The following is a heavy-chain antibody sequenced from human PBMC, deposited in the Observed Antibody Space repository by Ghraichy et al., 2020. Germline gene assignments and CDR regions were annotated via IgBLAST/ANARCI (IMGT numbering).Heavy chain of an antibody. CDR3: AAAYSSSWYGGFDY. Sequence: ASVKVSCKASGYTFTGYYMHWVRQAPGQGLEWMGRINPNSGGTNYAQKFQGTVTMTRDTSISTAYMELSRLRSDDTAVYYCAAAYSSSWYGGFDYWGQGNLVTVSS. CDR1: GYTFTGYY. J-gene: IGHJ4*02. CDR2: INPNSGGT. D-gene: IGHD6-13*01. V-gene: IGHV1-2*06.